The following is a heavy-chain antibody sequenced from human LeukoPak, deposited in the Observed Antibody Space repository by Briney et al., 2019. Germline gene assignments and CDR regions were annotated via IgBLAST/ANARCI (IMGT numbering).Heavy chain of an antibody. CDR1: GGTFSSYA. J-gene: IGHJ6*02. D-gene: IGHD3-10*01. V-gene: IGHV1-69*13. CDR2: IIPIFGTA. CDR3: AKEPRLWFGKLNYYGMDV. Sequence: GASVKVSCKASGGTFSSYAISWVRQAPGQGLEWMGGIIPIFGTANYAQKFQGRVTITADESTSTAYMELSSLRSEDTAVYYCAKEPRLWFGKLNYYGMDVWGQGPRSPSP.